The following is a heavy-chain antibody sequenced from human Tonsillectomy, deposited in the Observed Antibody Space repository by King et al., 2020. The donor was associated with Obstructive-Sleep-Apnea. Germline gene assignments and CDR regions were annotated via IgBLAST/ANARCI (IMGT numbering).Heavy chain of an antibody. CDR3: ARGDSAYDYPNS. D-gene: IGHD5-12*01. Sequence: VQLVESGAEVKKPGESLKISCKDSGYYFTRYWIGWVLQMPGKGLEWMGIIYPGESATRYSPSFRGQVTISADKSINTAYLQWSSLKASGTAMYYCARGDSAYDYPNSWGQGTLVTVSS. CDR2: IYPGESAT. V-gene: IGHV5-51*01. J-gene: IGHJ4*02. CDR1: GYYFTRYW.